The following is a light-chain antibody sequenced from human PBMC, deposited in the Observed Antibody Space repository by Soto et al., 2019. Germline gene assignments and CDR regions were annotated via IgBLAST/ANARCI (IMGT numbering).Light chain of an antibody. CDR3: QQYRSYWWT. CDR1: QSISSW. J-gene: IGKJ1*01. CDR2: DAS. V-gene: IGKV1-5*01. Sequence: DIQMTQSPSTLSASVGDRVTLTCRASQSISSWLAWYQQKPGKAPKFLIYDASTLESGVPSRFRGSGYGTECTLTISSLQPDDFATYYGQQYRSYWWTFGQGTKVEIK.